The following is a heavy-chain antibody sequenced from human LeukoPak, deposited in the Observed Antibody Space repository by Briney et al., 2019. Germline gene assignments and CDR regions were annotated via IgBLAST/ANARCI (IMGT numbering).Heavy chain of an antibody. J-gene: IGHJ6*02. CDR2: IYYSGST. Sequence: SSETLSLTCTVSGGSISSSSYYWGWIRQPPGKGLEWIGSIYYSGSTYYNPSLKSRVTISVDTSKNQFSLKLSSVTAADTAVYYCARDVYFYGSGRDVVWGQGTTVTVSS. CDR1: GGSISSSSYY. CDR3: ARDVYFYGSGRDVV. V-gene: IGHV4-39*07. D-gene: IGHD3-10*01.